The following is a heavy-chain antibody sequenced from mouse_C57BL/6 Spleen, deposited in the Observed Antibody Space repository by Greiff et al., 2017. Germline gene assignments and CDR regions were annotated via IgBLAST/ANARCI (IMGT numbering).Heavy chain of an antibody. CDR2: ISDGGSYT. CDR1: GFTFSSSA. V-gene: IGHV5-4*01. J-gene: IGHJ4*01. CDR3: ARDQTGTDAMDY. D-gene: IGHD4-1*01. Sequence: EVKLVESGGGLVKPGGSLTLSCAASGFTFSSSAMSWVHQTPEKRLEWVATISDGGSYTYYPNNVQGRFTISRDNAKNNLYLQMSHLKSEDTAMYYCARDQTGTDAMDYWGQGTSVTVSS.